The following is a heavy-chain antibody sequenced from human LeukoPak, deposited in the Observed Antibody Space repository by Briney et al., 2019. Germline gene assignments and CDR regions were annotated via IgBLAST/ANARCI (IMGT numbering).Heavy chain of an antibody. CDR1: GYAITSGGLS. Sequence: TSQTLSLTCTVSGYAITSGGLSWNWIRQPAGKGLEWIGRIYTSGSTNYNPSLKSRVTISVDTSKNHFSLKLSSVTAADTAVYYCARDRGGIVGPGAAFDIWGQGTMVTVSS. CDR2: IYTSGST. V-gene: IGHV4-61*02. D-gene: IGHD1-26*01. CDR3: ARDRGGIVGPGAAFDI. J-gene: IGHJ3*02.